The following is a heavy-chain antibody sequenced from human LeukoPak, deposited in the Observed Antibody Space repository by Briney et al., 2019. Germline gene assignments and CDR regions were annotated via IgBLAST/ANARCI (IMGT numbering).Heavy chain of an antibody. V-gene: IGHV3-30*04. J-gene: IGHJ3*02. CDR3: AKDHGGIAI. CDR2: ISYDGSNK. CDR1: GFTFSNYA. Sequence: GRSLRLSCAASGFTFSNYAMHWVRQAPDKGLEWVAVISYDGSNKYYADSVKGRFTISRDNSKNTLYLQMNSLRAEDTAVYYCAKDHGGIAIWGQGTMVTVSS. D-gene: IGHD6-13*01.